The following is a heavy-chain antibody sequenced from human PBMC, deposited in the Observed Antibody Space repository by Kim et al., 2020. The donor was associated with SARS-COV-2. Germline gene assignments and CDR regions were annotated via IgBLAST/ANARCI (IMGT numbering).Heavy chain of an antibody. CDR3: ARVLVFGSGLDEDY. CDR2: VYYSGGT. V-gene: IGHV4-61*01. D-gene: IGHD6-19*01. Sequence: SQTLSLTCTVSGGSVSSGSYYWSWVRQPPGKGLEWIGYVYYSGGTSYNPSLKSRVTISLDTSKNQFSLKLSSVTAADTAVYYCARVLVFGSGLDEDYWGQ. CDR1: GGSVSSGSYY. J-gene: IGHJ4*02.